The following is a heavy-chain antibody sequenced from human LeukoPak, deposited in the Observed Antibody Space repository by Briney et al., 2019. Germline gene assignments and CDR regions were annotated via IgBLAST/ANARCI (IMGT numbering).Heavy chain of an antibody. CDR1: GFTFSSYG. CDR3: ARDYYDY. V-gene: IGHV3-30*03. Sequence: GGSLRLSCAASGFTFSSYGMHWVRQAPGKGLEWVAVISYDGSNKYYADSVKGRFTISRHNSKNTLYLQMNSLRAEDTAVYYCARDYYDYWGQGTLVTVSS. J-gene: IGHJ4*02. CDR2: ISYDGSNK.